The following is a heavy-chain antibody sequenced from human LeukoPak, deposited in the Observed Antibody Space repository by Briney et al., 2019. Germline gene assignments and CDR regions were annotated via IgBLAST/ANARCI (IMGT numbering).Heavy chain of an antibody. Sequence: ASVKVSCKASGYTFTGYYMHWVRQAPGQGLEWMGWIDPNSGGTNYAQKFQGRVTMTRDTSISTAYMELSRLRSDDTAVYYCAREADIVVVPAATSGGYSSSWYGAGAFDIWGQGTMVTVSS. D-gene: IGHD2-2*01. CDR2: IDPNSGGT. CDR3: AREADIVVVPAATSGGYSSSWYGAGAFDI. V-gene: IGHV1-2*02. J-gene: IGHJ3*02. CDR1: GYTFTGYY.